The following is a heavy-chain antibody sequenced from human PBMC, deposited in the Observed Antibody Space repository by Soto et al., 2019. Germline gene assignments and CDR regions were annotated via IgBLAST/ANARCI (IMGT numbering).Heavy chain of an antibody. Sequence: PGGSLRVSCAASGFTFDDYGMSWVRQAPGKGLEWVSGINWNGGSTGYADSVKGRFTISRDNAKNSLYLQMNSLRAEDTALYYCASFSSGWQNDYWGPGTLVTVSS. J-gene: IGHJ4*02. V-gene: IGHV3-20*04. CDR1: GFTFDDYG. CDR3: ASFSSGWQNDY. D-gene: IGHD6-19*01. CDR2: INWNGGST.